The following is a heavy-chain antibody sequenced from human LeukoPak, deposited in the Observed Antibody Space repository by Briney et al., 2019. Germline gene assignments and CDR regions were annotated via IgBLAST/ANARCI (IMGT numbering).Heavy chain of an antibody. J-gene: IGHJ6*03. Sequence: GGSLRLSCAASGFTFSSYAMSWVCQAPGKGLEWVSAISGSGGSTYYADSVKGRFTISRDNSKNTLYLQMNSLRAEDTAVYYCAKDVVRGYYYYYYMDVWGKGTTVTVSS. V-gene: IGHV3-23*01. D-gene: IGHD3-10*01. CDR2: ISGSGGST. CDR3: AKDVVRGYYYYYYMDV. CDR1: GFTFSSYA.